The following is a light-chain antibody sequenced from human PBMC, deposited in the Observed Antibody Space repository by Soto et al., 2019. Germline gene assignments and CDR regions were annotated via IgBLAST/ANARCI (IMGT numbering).Light chain of an antibody. CDR3: QQYNNWPLT. CDR1: QSVSSN. V-gene: IGKV3-15*01. J-gene: IGKJ4*01. CDR2: GAS. Sequence: EIVMTQSPATLSVAAGERATLSCRASQSVSSNLAWYQQKLGQAPRLLIYGASTRATGIPARFSGSGSGTEFTLTISSLQSEDFAVYYCQQYNNWPLTFGGGTKVEIK.